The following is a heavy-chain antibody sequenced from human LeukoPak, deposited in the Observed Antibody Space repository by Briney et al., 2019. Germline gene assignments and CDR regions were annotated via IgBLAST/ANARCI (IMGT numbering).Heavy chain of an antibody. CDR2: IIPIFGTA. J-gene: IGHJ5*02. Sequence: SVKVSCKASGGTFSSYAISWVRQAPGQGLEWMGGIIPIFGTANYAQKFQGRVTITADESTSTAYMELSSLRSEDTAVYYCARIPSCKSSGGSCYVQVHWFDPWGQGTLVTVSS. V-gene: IGHV1-69*01. D-gene: IGHD2-15*01. CDR1: GGTFSSYA. CDR3: ARIPSCKSSGGSCYVQVHWFDP.